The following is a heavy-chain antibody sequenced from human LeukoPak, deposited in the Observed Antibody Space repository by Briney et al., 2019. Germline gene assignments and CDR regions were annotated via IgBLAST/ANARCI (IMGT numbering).Heavy chain of an antibody. CDR3: ARDRGWLQPEDAFDI. V-gene: IGHV3-30*01. Sequence: ADSVKGRFTISRDNSKNTLYLQMNSLRAEDTAVYYCARDRGWLQPEDAFDIWGQGTMVTVSS. D-gene: IGHD5-24*01. J-gene: IGHJ3*02.